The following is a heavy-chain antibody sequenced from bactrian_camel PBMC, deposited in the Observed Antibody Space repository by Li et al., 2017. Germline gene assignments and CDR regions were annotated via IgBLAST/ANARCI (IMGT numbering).Heavy chain of an antibody. CDR1: GYPGTGYC. Sequence: VQLVESGGGPVQAGESLRLSCVVAGYPGTGYCVGWFRQVPGKAREGVAAIDSVGMSSYAHSVRGRFTISQDGAENTVYQQKNGLKPEDTAMYYCAASRLGSTINWRQERRWGYWGQGT. CDR3: AASRLGSTINWRQERRWGY. D-gene: IGHD4*01. V-gene: IGHV3S40*01. CDR2: IDSVGMSS. J-gene: IGHJ4*01.